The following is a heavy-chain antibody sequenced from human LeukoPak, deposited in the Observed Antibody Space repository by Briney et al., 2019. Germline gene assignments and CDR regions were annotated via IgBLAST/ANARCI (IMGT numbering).Heavy chain of an antibody. CDR1: GYTFTGYY. J-gene: IGHJ6*03. CDR2: INPNSGGT. D-gene: IGHD6-13*01. CDR3: ARDGLASSWYPYYYYMDV. V-gene: IGHV1-2*02. Sequence: GASVKVSCKASGYTFTGYYMHWVRQAPGQGLEWMGWINPNSGGTNYAQKFQGRVTMTRDTSISTAYMELSGLRSDDTAVYYCARDGLASSWYPYYYYMDVWGKGTTVTVSS.